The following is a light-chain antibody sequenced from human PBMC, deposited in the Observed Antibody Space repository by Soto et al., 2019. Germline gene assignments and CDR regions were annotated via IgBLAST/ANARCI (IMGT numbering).Light chain of an antibody. Sequence: AIRMTQSPSSLSASTGDRVTITCRASQGVSSSLAWYQQKPGHAPKLLIYAASTLQIGVPSRFSGSGSGTDFTPTISCLQSEDFATDYGQHYYTYPWTFGQGPKVEI. CDR1: QGVSSS. V-gene: IGKV1-8*01. CDR3: QHYYTYPWT. J-gene: IGKJ1*01. CDR2: AAS.